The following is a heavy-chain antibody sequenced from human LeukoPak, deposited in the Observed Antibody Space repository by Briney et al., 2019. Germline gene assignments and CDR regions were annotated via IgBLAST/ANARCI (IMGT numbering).Heavy chain of an antibody. V-gene: IGHV3-48*03. D-gene: IGHD3-10*02. J-gene: IGHJ6*04. CDR1: GFTFSSYE. Sequence: GGSLRLSCAASGFTFSSYEMNWVRQALGKGLEWVSYISSSGSTIYYADSVKGRFTISRDNAKNSLYLQMNSLRAEDTADYCAELGITMIGGVWGKGTTVTISS. CDR3: AELGITMIGGV. CDR2: ISSSGSTI.